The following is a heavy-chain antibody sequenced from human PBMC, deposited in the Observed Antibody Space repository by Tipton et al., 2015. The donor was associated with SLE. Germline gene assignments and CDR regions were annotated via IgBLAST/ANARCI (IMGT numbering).Heavy chain of an antibody. V-gene: IGHV4-34*01. CDR1: GGSFSGYY. D-gene: IGHD6-6*01. CDR3: ARGQKAARRNGWFDP. CDR2: INHSGST. Sequence: TLSLTCAVYGGSFSGYYWSWIRQPPGKGLEWIGEINHSGSTNYNPSLKSRVTISVYASKNQFSLKLRSVTAADTAVYYCARGQKAARRNGWFDPWGQGTLVTVSS. J-gene: IGHJ5*02.